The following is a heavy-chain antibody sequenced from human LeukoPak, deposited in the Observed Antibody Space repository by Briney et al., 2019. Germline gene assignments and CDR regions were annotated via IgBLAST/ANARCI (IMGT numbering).Heavy chain of an antibody. CDR3: ARARDSYGIDY. V-gene: IGHV4-59*01. Sequence: PPETLSLTCTVSGGSISSYYWSWIRQPPGKGLEWIGYIYYSGSTNYNPSLKSRVTISVDTSKNQFSLKLSSVTAAGTAVYYCARARDSYGIDYWGQGTLVTVFS. J-gene: IGHJ4*02. CDR2: IYYSGST. CDR1: GGSISSYY. D-gene: IGHD5-18*01.